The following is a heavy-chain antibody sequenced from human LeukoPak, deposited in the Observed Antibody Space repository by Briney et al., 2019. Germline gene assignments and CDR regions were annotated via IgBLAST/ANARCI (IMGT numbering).Heavy chain of an antibody. CDR3: AKDGGRRYYDTSGRGYFDY. Sequence: GGSLRLSCAASGFTFSSYSMNWVRQAPGKGLEWVSSISSSSSYIYYADSVKGRFTISRDNAKNSLYLQMNSLRPEDTAVYYCAKDGGRRYYDTSGRGYFDYWGQGTLVTVSS. CDR2: ISSSSSYI. V-gene: IGHV3-21*01. CDR1: GFTFSSYS. J-gene: IGHJ4*02. D-gene: IGHD3-22*01.